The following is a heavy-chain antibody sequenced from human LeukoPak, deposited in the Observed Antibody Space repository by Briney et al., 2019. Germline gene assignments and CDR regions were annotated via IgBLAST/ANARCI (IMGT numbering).Heavy chain of an antibody. CDR3: ARGIVVVPAANYYYGMDV. D-gene: IGHD2-2*01. CDR1: GDSVSSNSAA. J-gene: IGHJ6*04. Sequence: SQTLSLTCAISGDSVSSNSAAWNWIRQSPSRGLEWLGRTYYRSKWYNDYAVTVKSRITINPDTSKNQFSLQLNSVTPEDTAVYYCARGIVVVPAANYYYGMDVWGKGTTVTVSS. CDR2: TYYRSKWYN. V-gene: IGHV6-1*01.